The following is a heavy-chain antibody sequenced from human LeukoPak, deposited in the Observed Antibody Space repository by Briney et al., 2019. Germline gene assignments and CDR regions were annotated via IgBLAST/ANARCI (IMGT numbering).Heavy chain of an antibody. J-gene: IGHJ3*02. V-gene: IGHV3-7*01. CDR1: GFTFSSYW. D-gene: IGHD2-2*01. CDR2: IKQDGSEK. Sequence: PGGSLRLSCAASGFTFSSYWMSWVRQAPGKGLEWVANIKQDGSEKYYVDSVKGRFSISRDNAKNSLYLQMNSLRAEDTAVYYCARDSMAGIDAVDIWGQGTMVTVSS. CDR3: ARDSMAGIDAVDI.